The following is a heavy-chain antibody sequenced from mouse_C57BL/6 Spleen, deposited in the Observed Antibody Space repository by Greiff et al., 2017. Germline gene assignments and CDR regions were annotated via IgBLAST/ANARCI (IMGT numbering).Heavy chain of an antibody. CDR2: IRLTSVNYAT. CDR3: TGWGPDAMDY. Sequence: EVMLVESGGGLVQPGGSMKLSCVASGFTFSNYWMNWVRQSPEKGLEWVAQIRLTSVNYATHYAESVKGRFTISRDDSKSSVYLQMNNLMAEDTGIYYCTGWGPDAMDYWGQGTSVTVSS. J-gene: IGHJ4*01. CDR1: GFTFSNYW. D-gene: IGHD4-1*01. V-gene: IGHV6-3*01.